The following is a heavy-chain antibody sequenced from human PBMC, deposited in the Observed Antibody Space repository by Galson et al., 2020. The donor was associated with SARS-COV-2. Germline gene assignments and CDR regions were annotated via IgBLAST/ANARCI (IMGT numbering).Heavy chain of an antibody. Sequence: SETLSLTCTVSGGSVSSDYHYWAWIRQHPGKGLEWIGYIYYTGSTYYNPSLKSRVTMSVDTSKNQFSLKLTSVTAADTAVYYCAREWMVRGVIINPPMSGWFDPWGQGTLVTVSS. D-gene: IGHD3-10*01. J-gene: IGHJ5*02. V-gene: IGHV4-31*03. CDR3: AREWMVRGVIINPPMSGWFDP. CDR1: GGSVSSDYHY. CDR2: IYYTGST.